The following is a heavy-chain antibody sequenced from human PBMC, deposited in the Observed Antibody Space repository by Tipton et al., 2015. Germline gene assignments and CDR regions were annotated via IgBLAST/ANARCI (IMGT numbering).Heavy chain of an antibody. CDR3: ARMIPSVASSSTADGVY. D-gene: IGHD2-2*01. Sequence: TLSLTCAVYGGSLSGYYWSWIRQPPGKGLEWVGEINHRGITNYKPSLKSRLTISVDTSKNQSSLKLSSVTAADTGVYYCARMIPSVASSSTADGVYWGQGTLVTVSS. V-gene: IGHV4-34*01. J-gene: IGHJ4*02. CDR1: GGSLSGYY. CDR2: INHRGIT.